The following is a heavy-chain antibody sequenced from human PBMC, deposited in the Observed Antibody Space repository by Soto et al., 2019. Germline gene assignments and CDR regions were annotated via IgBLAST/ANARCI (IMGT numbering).Heavy chain of an antibody. V-gene: IGHV5-10-1*01. CDR3: ARVHKNWFDS. Sequence: GESLKISCKLSGYTFTSFWIAWVRQMPGKGLEWMGRIDPSDSYTNYSPSFEGHVTISTDNSINTAYLQWSSLRASDTALYFCARVHKNWFDSWAQGTMVTVSS. CDR1: GYTFTSFW. J-gene: IGHJ5*01. CDR2: IDPSDSYT.